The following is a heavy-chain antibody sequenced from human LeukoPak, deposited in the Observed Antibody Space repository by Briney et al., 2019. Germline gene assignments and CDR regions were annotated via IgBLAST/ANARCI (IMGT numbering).Heavy chain of an antibody. Sequence: PSQTLSLTCTVSGGSISSGDYYWSWIRQPTGKGLEWIGYIYYSGSTYYNPSLKSRVTISVDTSKNQFSLKLSSVTAADTAVYYCARVGGCSGGSCYSGDWFDPWGQGTLVTVSS. D-gene: IGHD2-15*01. J-gene: IGHJ5*02. CDR1: GGSISSGDYY. CDR3: ARVGGCSGGSCYSGDWFDP. CDR2: IYYSGST. V-gene: IGHV4-30-4*01.